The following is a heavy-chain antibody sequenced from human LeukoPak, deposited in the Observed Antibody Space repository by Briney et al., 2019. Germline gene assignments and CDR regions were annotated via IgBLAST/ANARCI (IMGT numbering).Heavy chain of an antibody. V-gene: IGHV3-74*01. CDR1: GFTFSNYW. CDR2: INTDGSSA. D-gene: IGHD3-3*01. Sequence: GGSLRLSCAASGFTFSNYWMDWVRQAPGKGLVWVSRINTDGSSASYADSVKGRFTISRDNAKNTLYLQMNSLRAEDTAVYYCAREEYDDLGYWGQGTLVTVSS. J-gene: IGHJ4*02. CDR3: AREEYDDLGY.